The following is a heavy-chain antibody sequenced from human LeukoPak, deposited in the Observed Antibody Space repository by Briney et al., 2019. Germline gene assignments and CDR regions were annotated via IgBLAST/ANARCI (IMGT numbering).Heavy chain of an antibody. V-gene: IGHV3-7*01. Sequence: PGGSLRLSCTVSGFTFTDYWMNWVRQAPGKGLEWVASIRQDGGEKTYVDSVRGRFTISRDNTKNSLYLRMSSLRAEDTAVYYCARDGAAAGLYFDLWGQGTLVTVSS. CDR3: ARDGAAAGLYFDL. CDR1: GFTFTDYW. J-gene: IGHJ4*01. CDR2: IRQDGGEK. D-gene: IGHD6-13*01.